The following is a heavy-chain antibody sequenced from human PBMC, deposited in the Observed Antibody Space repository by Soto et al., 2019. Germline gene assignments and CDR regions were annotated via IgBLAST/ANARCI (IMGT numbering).Heavy chain of an antibody. D-gene: IGHD3-3*01. J-gene: IGHJ4*02. V-gene: IGHV4-59*08. CDR1: GGSISSYY. Sequence: SETLSLTCTVSGGSISSYYWSWIRQPPGKGLEWIGYIYYSGSTNYNPSLKSRVTISVDTSKNQFSLKLSSVTAADTAVYYCARQTGILEWSHFDYWGQGTLVTVSS. CDR3: ARQTGILEWSHFDY. CDR2: IYYSGST.